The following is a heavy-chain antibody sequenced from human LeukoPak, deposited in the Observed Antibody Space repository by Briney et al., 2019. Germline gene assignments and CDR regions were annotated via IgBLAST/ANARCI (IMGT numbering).Heavy chain of an antibody. CDR2: ISYDGSNK. J-gene: IGHJ5*02. Sequence: GGSLRLSCAASGFTFSSYAMHWVRQAPGKGLEWAAVISYDGSNKYYADSVKGRFTISRDNSKNTLYLQMNSLRAEDTAVYYCASLSSGWHSGWFDPWGQGTLVTVSS. D-gene: IGHD6-19*01. V-gene: IGHV3-30-3*01. CDR3: ASLSSGWHSGWFDP. CDR1: GFTFSSYA.